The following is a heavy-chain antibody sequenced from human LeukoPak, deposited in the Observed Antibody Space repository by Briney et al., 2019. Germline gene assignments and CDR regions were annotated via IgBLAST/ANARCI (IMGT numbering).Heavy chain of an antibody. CDR3: ARHHIAAGGTGAFDI. D-gene: IGHD6-13*01. CDR2: IYYSGST. CDR1: GGSISSYY. Sequence: SETLSLTCIVSGGSISSYYWSWIRQPPGKGLEWIGYIYYSGSTNYNPSLKSRVTISVDTSKNQFSLKLSSVTAADTAVCYCARHHIAAGGTGAFDIWGQGTMVTVSS. J-gene: IGHJ3*02. V-gene: IGHV4-59*08.